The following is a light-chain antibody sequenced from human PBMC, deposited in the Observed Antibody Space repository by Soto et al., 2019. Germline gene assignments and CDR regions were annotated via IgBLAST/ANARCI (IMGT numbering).Light chain of an antibody. V-gene: IGKV3-15*01. CDR1: QSVSSN. CDR2: GAS. Sequence: VMTQSPATLSVSPGERATLSCRASQSVSSNLAWYQQRPGQAPRLLIYGASTRATGIPARFSGSGSATEFTLTISSLQSEDFAVYFCQQYNNWPPWTFGPGTKVEIK. J-gene: IGKJ1*01. CDR3: QQYNNWPPWT.